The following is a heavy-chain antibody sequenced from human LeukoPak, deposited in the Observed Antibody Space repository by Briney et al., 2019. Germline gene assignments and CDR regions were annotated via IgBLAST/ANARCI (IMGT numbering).Heavy chain of an antibody. Sequence: GGSLRLSCAASGFTFSSYGMHWVRQAPGKGLEWVAVIWYDGSNKYYADSVKGRFTISRDNSKNTLYLQMNSLRAEDTAVYYCARETGYCSSTSCPLDYWGQGTLVTVSS. CDR1: GFTFSSYG. CDR2: IWYDGSNK. D-gene: IGHD2-2*01. V-gene: IGHV3-33*01. CDR3: ARETGYCSSTSCPLDY. J-gene: IGHJ4*02.